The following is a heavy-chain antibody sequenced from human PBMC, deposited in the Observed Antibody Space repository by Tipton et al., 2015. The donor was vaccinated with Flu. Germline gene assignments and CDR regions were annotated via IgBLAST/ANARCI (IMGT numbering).Heavy chain of an antibody. Sequence: QLVQSGAEVKKPGKSLKISCKGSGYSFTSYWISWVRQMPGKGLEWMGIIYPGDSDTRYSPSFQGQVTISADKAISTAYLQWSSLKASDTAMYYCARHRGQWLVQDAVDIWGQGTMVTVSS. D-gene: IGHD6-19*01. CDR3: ARHRGQWLVQDAVDI. V-gene: IGHV5-51*01. CDR2: IYPGDSDT. J-gene: IGHJ3*02. CDR1: GYSFTSYW.